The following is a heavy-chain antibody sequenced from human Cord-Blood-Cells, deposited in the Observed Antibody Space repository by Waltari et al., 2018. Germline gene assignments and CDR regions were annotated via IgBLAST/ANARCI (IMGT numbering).Heavy chain of an antibody. V-gene: IGHV3-43*01. CDR3: AKENDYSNSLFDY. D-gene: IGHD4-4*01. CDR1: GFTFDAYP. J-gene: IGHJ4*02. Sequence: EVQLVESGGVVVQPGGSLRLSCAASGFTFDAYPMHWVRQAPGKGLEWVSLISWDGGSTYYADSVKGRFTISRDNSKNSLYLQMNSLRTEDTALYYCAKENDYSNSLFDYWGQGTLVTVSS. CDR2: ISWDGGST.